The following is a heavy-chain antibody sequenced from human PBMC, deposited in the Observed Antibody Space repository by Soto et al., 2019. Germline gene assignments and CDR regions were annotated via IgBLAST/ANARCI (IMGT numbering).Heavy chain of an antibody. Sequence: QVQLVQSGAEVKKPGSSVKVSCKASGGTFSSYAISWVRQAPGQGLEWMGGIIPIFGTANYAQKFQGRVTIDADEYTSKAYMELSRLRSEDTDVYYCATRTTVAYYYYYGMDVWGQGTTVTVSS. J-gene: IGHJ6*02. CDR3: ATRTTVAYYYYYGMDV. V-gene: IGHV1-69*01. D-gene: IGHD4-17*01. CDR2: IIPIFGTA. CDR1: GGTFSSYA.